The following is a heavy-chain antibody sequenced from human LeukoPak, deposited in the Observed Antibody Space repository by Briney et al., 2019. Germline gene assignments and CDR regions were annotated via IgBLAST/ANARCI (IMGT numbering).Heavy chain of an antibody. CDR2: ISCNSGSF. Sequence: TGRSLRLSCAASGFTFDDYAMHWVRQAPGKGLEWVSGISCNSGSFGYEDSVKGRFTIARDKARNSLYLQINSLRAEDTAVYYCASFHIVWGPGTLVTVS. V-gene: IGHV3-9*01. D-gene: IGHD2-21*01. J-gene: IGHJ4*02. CDR3: ASFHIV. CDR1: GFTFDDYA.